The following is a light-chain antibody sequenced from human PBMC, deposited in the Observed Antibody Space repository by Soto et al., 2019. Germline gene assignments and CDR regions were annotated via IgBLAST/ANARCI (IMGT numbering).Light chain of an antibody. CDR2: DGF. Sequence: DIVLTQSPATLSLSPGERATLSCGASQSVSSSRLAWYQQKPALAPRLLIYDGFLRATGIPARISGSGSGTEFTLTISSLQSEDFAVYFCQQYNNWPPWTFGQGTKVDIK. CDR1: QSVSSSR. CDR3: QQYNNWPPWT. V-gene: IGKV3-15*01. J-gene: IGKJ1*01.